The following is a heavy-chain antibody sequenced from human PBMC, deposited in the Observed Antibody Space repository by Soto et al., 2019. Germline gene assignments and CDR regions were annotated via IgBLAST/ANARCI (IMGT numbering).Heavy chain of an antibody. CDR1: GFTFDDYG. J-gene: IGHJ6*03. Sequence: EVQLVESGGGVVRPGWSLRLSCAASGFTFDDYGMSWVRQAPGKGLKWVTGINWNGGSTGYADSVKSRFTISRDNAKNSLYLQMNSRTAEATALYHCARAASVDYYYYYRAGWGNGSTVTVSS. CDR2: INWNGGST. D-gene: IGHD3-3*01. CDR3: ARAASVDYYYYYRAG. V-gene: IGHV3-20*01.